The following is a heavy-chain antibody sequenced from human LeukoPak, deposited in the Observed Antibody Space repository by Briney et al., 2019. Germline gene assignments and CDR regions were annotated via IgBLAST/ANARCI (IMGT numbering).Heavy chain of an antibody. CDR3: ARDERYSDADHHYPDLGY. D-gene: IGHD3-16*01. V-gene: IGHV1-2*02. CDR1: GYIFTGYY. Sequence: VASVKVSCKASGYIFTGYYLFWVRQAPGQGLEWMGWINPNGGATRYAQKFQGRVTLICDTSIRTTYMELSSLTSDDTAVYYCARDERYSDADHHYPDLGYWGQGTLVTVSS. CDR2: INPNGGAT. J-gene: IGHJ4*02.